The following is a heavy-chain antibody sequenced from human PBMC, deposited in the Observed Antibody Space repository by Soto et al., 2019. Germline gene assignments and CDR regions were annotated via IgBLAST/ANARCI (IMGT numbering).Heavy chain of an antibody. CDR2: IRFDGSNK. CDR1: AVTFTGFG. J-gene: IGHJ6*02. D-gene: IGHD2-21*02. V-gene: IGHV3-33*01. CDR3: ARDEHIVVVTAIHGWYYYYGMDV. Sequence: GGSLRLSCAASAVTFTGFGMHWVRQAPGKGLEWVAVIRFDGSNKYYADSVKGRFTISRDNSKNTLYLQMNSLRAEDTAVYYCARDEHIVVVTAIHGWYYYYGMDVWGQGTTVTVSS.